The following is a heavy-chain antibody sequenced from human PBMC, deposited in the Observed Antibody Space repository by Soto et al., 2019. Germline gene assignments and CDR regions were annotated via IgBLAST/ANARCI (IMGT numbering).Heavy chain of an antibody. CDR3: ARDDTPYCGGDCYTFDY. CDR1: GFTFSSYA. V-gene: IGHV3-30-3*01. J-gene: IGHJ4*02. CDR2: ISYDGSNK. D-gene: IGHD2-21*02. Sequence: QVQLVEFGGGVVQPGRSLRLSCAASGFTFSSYAMHWVRQAPGKGLEWVAVISYDGSNKYYADSVKGRFTISRDNSKNTLYLQMNSLRAEDTAVYYCARDDTPYCGGDCYTFDYWGQGTLVTVSS.